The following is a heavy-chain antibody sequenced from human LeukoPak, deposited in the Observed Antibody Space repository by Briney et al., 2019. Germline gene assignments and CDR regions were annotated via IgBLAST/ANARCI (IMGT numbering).Heavy chain of an antibody. D-gene: IGHD3-22*01. V-gene: IGHV3-7*04. Sequence: GGSLRLSCAPSGFTFSSYWMSWVRQAPGKGLEWVANIKQDGSEKYYVDSVKGRFTISRDNAKNSLYLQMNSLRAEDTAVYYCARLGDSSGYYDYWGQGTLVTVSS. CDR2: IKQDGSEK. CDR1: GFTFSSYW. CDR3: ARLGDSSGYYDY. J-gene: IGHJ4*02.